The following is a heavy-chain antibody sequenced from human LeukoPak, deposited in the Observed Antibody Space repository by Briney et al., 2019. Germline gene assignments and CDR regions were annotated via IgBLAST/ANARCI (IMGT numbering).Heavy chain of an antibody. CDR2: IYPGDSDT. J-gene: IGHJ4*02. CDR3: ARLPSVRGVDRYFDY. Sequence: GASLQISCKGSGSIFTSYWIGWVRQMPGKGLEWMGIIYPGDSDTRYSPSFQGQVTISVDKSISTAYLQWSSLKASDTAMYYCARLPSVRGVDRYFDYWGQGTLVTVSS. D-gene: IGHD3-10*01. CDR1: GSIFTSYW. V-gene: IGHV5-51*01.